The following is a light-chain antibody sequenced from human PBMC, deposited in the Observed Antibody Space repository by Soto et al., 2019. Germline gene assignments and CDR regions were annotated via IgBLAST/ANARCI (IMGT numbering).Light chain of an antibody. CDR2: DNN. CDR1: SSNIGNNY. Sequence: QSVLTQPPSVSAAPGQKVTISRSGSSSNIGNNYVSWYQQLPGTAPKLLIYDNNKRPSGIPDRFSGSKSGTSATLGITGLQTGDEADYYCGTWDSSLSAWVFGGGTQLTVL. J-gene: IGLJ3*02. V-gene: IGLV1-51*01. CDR3: GTWDSSLSAWV.